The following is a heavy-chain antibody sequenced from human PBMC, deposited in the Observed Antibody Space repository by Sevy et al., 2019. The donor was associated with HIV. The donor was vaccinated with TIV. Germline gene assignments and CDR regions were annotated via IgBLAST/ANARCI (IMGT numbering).Heavy chain of an antibody. J-gene: IGHJ4*02. Sequence: GGSLRLSCATSGFHFNYHDMHWVRQAPGKGLEWVSSISSNSKYLYYADSVKGRFTVSRDNARSSLFLQLSDLRAGDTAVYYCARERGAAYYSDTSGFDYWGQGTLVTVSS. V-gene: IGHV3-21*06. CDR2: ISSNSKYL. CDR3: ARERGAAYYSDTSGFDY. CDR1: GFHFNYHD. D-gene: IGHD3-22*01.